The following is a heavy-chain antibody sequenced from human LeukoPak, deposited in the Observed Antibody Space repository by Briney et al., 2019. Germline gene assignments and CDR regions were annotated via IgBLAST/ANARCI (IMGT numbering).Heavy chain of an antibody. Sequence: GGSLRLSCAASGFTFSSYAMRWVRQAPGKGLEWVAVISYDGSNKYYADSVKGRFTISRDNSKNTLYLQMNSLRAEDTAVYYCARESALGWGFYFDYWGQGTLVTVSS. CDR3: ARESALGWGFYFDY. J-gene: IGHJ4*02. CDR1: GFTFSSYA. CDR2: ISYDGSNK. D-gene: IGHD7-27*01. V-gene: IGHV3-30-3*01.